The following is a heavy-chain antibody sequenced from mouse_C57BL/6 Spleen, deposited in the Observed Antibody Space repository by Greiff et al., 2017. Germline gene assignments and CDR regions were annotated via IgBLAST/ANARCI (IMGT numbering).Heavy chain of an antibody. CDR1: GYTFTDYY. CDR2: INPNNGGT. V-gene: IGHV1-26*01. J-gene: IGHJ2*01. D-gene: IGHD2-3*01. CDR3: ARGGDGYYFDY. Sequence: EVKLMESGPELVKPGASVKISCKASGYTFTDYYMNWVKQSHGKSLEWIGDINPNNGGTSYNQKFKGKATLTVDKSSSTAYMELRSLTSEDSAVYYCARGGDGYYFDYWGQGTTLTVSS.